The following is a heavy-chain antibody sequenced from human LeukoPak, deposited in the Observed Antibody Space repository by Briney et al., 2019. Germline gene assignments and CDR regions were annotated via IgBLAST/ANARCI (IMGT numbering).Heavy chain of an antibody. V-gene: IGHV3-23*01. CDR2: ISGSGGST. J-gene: IGHJ4*02. CDR1: GFTFSSYA. D-gene: IGHD3-22*01. Sequence: GGSLRLSSAASGFTFSSYAMSWVRQAPGKGLEWVSAISGSGGSTYYADSVKGRFTISRDNSKNTLYLQMNSLRAEDTAVYYCAKDHYDSSGYQNDFDYWGQGTLVTVSS. CDR3: AKDHYDSSGYQNDFDY.